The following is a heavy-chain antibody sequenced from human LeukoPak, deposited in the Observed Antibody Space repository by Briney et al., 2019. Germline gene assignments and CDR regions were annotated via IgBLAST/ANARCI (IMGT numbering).Heavy chain of an antibody. CDR2: INSDGSST. CDR3: ARVQGHPPNGLDI. V-gene: IGHV3-74*01. Sequence: GGSLRLSCAASGFTFSSYWMHWVRQAPGKGLVWVSRINSDGSSTSYADAVKGRFTISRDNAKNTAYLQMSSLRAEDTAVYYCARVQGHPPNGLDIWGQGTMVTVSS. D-gene: IGHD2-8*01. J-gene: IGHJ3*02. CDR1: GFTFSSYW.